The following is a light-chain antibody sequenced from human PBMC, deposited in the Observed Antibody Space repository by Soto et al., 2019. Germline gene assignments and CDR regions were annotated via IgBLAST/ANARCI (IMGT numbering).Light chain of an antibody. J-gene: IGKJ1*01. Sequence: EIVMTQSPATLSVSPGEGATLSCRASQSISTTVAWYQQKPGQAPRLLINAASRRATGIPNRFSGSGSGMDFTLTISSLEPEDFAVYYCQQSGDSQWTFGQGTKVDIK. CDR1: QSISTT. CDR2: AAS. CDR3: QQSGDSQWT. V-gene: IGKV3D-15*01.